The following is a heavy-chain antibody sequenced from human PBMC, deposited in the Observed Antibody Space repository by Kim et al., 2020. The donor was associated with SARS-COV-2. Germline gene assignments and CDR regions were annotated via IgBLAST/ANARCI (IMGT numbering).Heavy chain of an antibody. D-gene: IGHD3-10*01. CDR2: ISYSGST. Sequence: SETLSLTCTVSGGSVSSGSYYWSWIRQPPGKGLEWIGYISYSGSTNYNPSLRSRVTISVDTSKNQFSLKLSSVTAADTAVYYCARVFSRGMVRGVIRDWYCDIWGRGTLVTVSS. CDR3: ARVFSRGMVRGVIRDWYCDI. J-gene: IGHJ2*01. CDR1: GGSVSSGSYY. V-gene: IGHV4-61*01.